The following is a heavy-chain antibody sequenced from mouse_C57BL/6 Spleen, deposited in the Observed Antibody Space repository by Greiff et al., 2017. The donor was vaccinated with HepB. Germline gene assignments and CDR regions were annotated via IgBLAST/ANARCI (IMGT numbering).Heavy chain of an antibody. Sequence: EVQLQQSGPELVKPGASVKISCKASGYSFTGYYMNWVKQSPEKSLEWIGEINPSTGGTTYNQKFKAKATLTVDKSYSTAYMQLKSLTSEDSAVYYCAEIYYYGSSYPYYYAMDYWGQGTSVTVSS. J-gene: IGHJ4*01. V-gene: IGHV1-42*01. CDR3: AEIYYYGSSYPYYYAMDY. D-gene: IGHD1-1*01. CDR1: GYSFTGYY. CDR2: INPSTGGT.